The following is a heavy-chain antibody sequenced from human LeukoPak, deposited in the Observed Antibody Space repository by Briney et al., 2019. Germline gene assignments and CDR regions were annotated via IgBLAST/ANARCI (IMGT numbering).Heavy chain of an antibody. J-gene: IGHJ4*02. Sequence: GGSLRLSCAASGFTVSSNYMSWVRQAPGKGLEWVSVIYSGGSTYYADSVKGRFTISRDNSKNTLYLQMNSLRAEDTAVYYCARVPRYSGSRPGYYFDYWGQGTLVTASS. V-gene: IGHV3-53*01. D-gene: IGHD1-26*01. CDR1: GFTVSSNY. CDR2: IYSGGST. CDR3: ARVPRYSGSRPGYYFDY.